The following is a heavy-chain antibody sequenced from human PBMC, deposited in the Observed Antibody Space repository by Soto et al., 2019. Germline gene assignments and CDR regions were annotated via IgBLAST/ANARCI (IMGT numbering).Heavy chain of an antibody. J-gene: IGHJ6*02. Sequence: SVKVSCKASGGTFSSYAISWVRQAPGQGLEWMGGIIPIFGTANYAQKFQGRVTITADESTSTAYMELSSLRSEDTAVYYCARDPEYYYDSSGSGRYYYGMDVWGQGTTVTVSS. CDR1: GGTFSSYA. D-gene: IGHD3-22*01. V-gene: IGHV1-69*13. CDR3: ARDPEYYYDSSGSGRYYYGMDV. CDR2: IIPIFGTA.